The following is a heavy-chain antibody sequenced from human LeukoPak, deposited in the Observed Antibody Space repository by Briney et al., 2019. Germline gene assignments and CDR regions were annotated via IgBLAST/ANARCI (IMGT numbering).Heavy chain of an antibody. CDR1: GFTFSTYW. Sequence: GGSLRLSCAASGFTFSTYWMGWVRQSPGKGLEWVANIKQDGSEKHYVDSVKGRFTISRDNAKNSLYLQMNSLRGDDTAVYYCARDRYSSTWGQGTLVTVSS. D-gene: IGHD6-13*01. CDR3: ARDRYSST. V-gene: IGHV3-7*01. J-gene: IGHJ5*02. CDR2: IKQDGSEK.